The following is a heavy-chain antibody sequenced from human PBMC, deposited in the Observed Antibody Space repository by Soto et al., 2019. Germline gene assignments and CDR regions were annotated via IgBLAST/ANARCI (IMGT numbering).Heavy chain of an antibody. CDR2: ISGSGGST. CDR3: AKQTEITMIVVALLN. Sequence: ETLSLTCTVSGGSISSYYWSWVRQAPGKGLEWVSAISGSGGSTYYADSVKGRFTISRDNSKNTLYLQMNSLRAEDTAVYYCAKQTEITMIVVALLNWGQGTLVTVSS. CDR1: GGSISSYY. J-gene: IGHJ4*02. D-gene: IGHD3-22*01. V-gene: IGHV3-23*01.